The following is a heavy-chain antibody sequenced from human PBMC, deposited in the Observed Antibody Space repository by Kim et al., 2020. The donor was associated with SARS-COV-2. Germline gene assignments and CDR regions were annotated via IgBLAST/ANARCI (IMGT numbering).Heavy chain of an antibody. CDR3: ARAITMVRGVIIPVGNYGMDV. Sequence: GGSLRLSCAASGFTFSSYSMNWVRQAPGKGLEWVSSISSSSSYIYYADSVKGRFTISRDNAKNSLYLQMNSLRAEDTAVYYCARAITMVRGVIIPVGNYGMDVWGQGTTVTVSS. D-gene: IGHD3-10*01. V-gene: IGHV3-21*01. J-gene: IGHJ6*02. CDR1: GFTFSSYS. CDR2: ISSSSSYI.